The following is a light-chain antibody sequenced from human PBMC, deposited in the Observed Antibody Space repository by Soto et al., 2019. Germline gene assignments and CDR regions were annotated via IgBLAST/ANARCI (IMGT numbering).Light chain of an antibody. Sequence: EIVLTQSPATLSLSPGERATLSCRASQSVSSYLAWYQQKPGQAPRLLIYDASNRATGIPARFSGSGSGTDFTLTISTLEPEDFAVYYCQQPSNWPPYPFGQGTKLEIK. CDR2: DAS. CDR1: QSVSSY. V-gene: IGKV3-11*01. CDR3: QQPSNWPPYP. J-gene: IGKJ2*01.